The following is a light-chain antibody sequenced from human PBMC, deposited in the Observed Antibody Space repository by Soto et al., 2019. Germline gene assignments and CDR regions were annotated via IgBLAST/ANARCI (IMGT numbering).Light chain of an antibody. Sequence: QSVLAQPASVSGSRGQSITISCTGNSSEVGRYNYVSWFQQHPGKVTKLIIYDVNNWPSGVSDRFSGSKSGNTASLTISGLQPEDEADYYCSSFTTSSTFVFGTGTKVTVL. CDR3: SSFTTSSTFV. CDR1: SSEVGRYNY. V-gene: IGLV2-14*03. J-gene: IGLJ1*01. CDR2: DVN.